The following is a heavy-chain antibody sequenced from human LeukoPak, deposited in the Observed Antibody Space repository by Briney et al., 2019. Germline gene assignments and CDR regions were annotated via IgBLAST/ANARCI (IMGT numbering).Heavy chain of an antibody. V-gene: IGHV1-69*13. J-gene: IGHJ4*02. Sequence: GASVKVSCKASGGTLSSFTISWVRQAPGQGLEWMGGIIPIFGTANYAQKFQGRVTITADESTSTAYMELSSLRSEDTAVYYCSRTDSSGSLYYFDYWGQGTLVTVSS. CDR3: SRTDSSGSLYYFDY. D-gene: IGHD3-22*01. CDR1: GGTLSSFT. CDR2: IIPIFGTA.